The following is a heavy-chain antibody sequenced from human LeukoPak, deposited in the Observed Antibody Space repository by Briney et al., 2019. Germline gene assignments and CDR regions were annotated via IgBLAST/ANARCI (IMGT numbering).Heavy chain of an antibody. CDR2: INHSGST. Sequence: TSETLSLTCAVYGGSFSGYYWSWIRQPPGKGLEWIGEINHSGSTNYNPSLKSRVTISVDTSKNQFSLKLSSVTAADTAVYYCARAPTMTTVTTEWFDPWGQGTLVTVSS. V-gene: IGHV4-34*01. J-gene: IGHJ5*02. CDR1: GGSFSGYY. CDR3: ARAPTMTTVTTEWFDP. D-gene: IGHD4-11*01.